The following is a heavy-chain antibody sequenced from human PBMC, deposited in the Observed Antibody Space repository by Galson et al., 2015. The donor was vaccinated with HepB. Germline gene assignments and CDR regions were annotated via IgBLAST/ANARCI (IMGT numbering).Heavy chain of an antibody. Sequence: SLRLSCAASGFTFDDYAMHWVRQAPGKGLEWVSGISWNSGSIGYADSVKGRFTISRGNAKNSLYLQMNSLRAEDTALYYCAKDIGSFDAFDIWGQGTMVTVSS. V-gene: IGHV3-9*01. CDR2: ISWNSGSI. CDR1: GFTFDDYA. D-gene: IGHD1-26*01. CDR3: AKDIGSFDAFDI. J-gene: IGHJ3*02.